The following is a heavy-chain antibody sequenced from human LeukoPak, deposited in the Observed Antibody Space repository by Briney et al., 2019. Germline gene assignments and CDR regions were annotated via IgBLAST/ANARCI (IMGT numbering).Heavy chain of an antibody. CDR1: GFTFSSYA. J-gene: IGHJ4*02. V-gene: IGHV3-30-3*01. Sequence: GGSLRLSCAASGFTFSSYAMHWVRQAPGKGLEWVAVISYDGSNKYYADSVKGRFTISRDNSKNTLYLQMNSLRAGDTAVYYCARDLRNYFDYWGQGTLVTVSS. CDR3: ARDLRNYFDY. D-gene: IGHD4-17*01. CDR2: ISYDGSNK.